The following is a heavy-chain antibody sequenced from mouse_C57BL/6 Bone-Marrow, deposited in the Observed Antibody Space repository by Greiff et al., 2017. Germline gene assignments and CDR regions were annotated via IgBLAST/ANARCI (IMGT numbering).Heavy chain of an antibody. CDR3: ARQGLYDGYSWFAY. J-gene: IGHJ3*01. Sequence: EVKLVESGGGLVQPGGSLKLSCAASGFTFSDYGMAWVRQAPRKGPAWVAFISNLAYSIYYADTVTGRFTISREHAKNTLYLEMSGLRSEDTAMYYCARQGLYDGYSWFAYWGEGTLVTVSA. CDR1: GFTFSDYG. CDR2: ISNLAYSI. V-gene: IGHV5-15*01. D-gene: IGHD2-3*01.